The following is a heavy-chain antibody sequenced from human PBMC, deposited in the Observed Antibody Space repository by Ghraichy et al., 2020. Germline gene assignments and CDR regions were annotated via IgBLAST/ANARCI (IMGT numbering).Heavy chain of an antibody. CDR3: ARDDYTRDDSFFDY. J-gene: IGHJ4*02. CDR2: ISSSSSFI. CDR1: GFSFSNYG. Sequence: GGSLRLSCAASGFSFSNYGMNWVRQAPGKGLEWVSSISSSSSFIYYADSVKGRFTISRDNAKSSLYLQMNSLRADDTAVYYCARDDYTRDDSFFDYWGQGTLVTVSS. V-gene: IGHV3-21*01. D-gene: IGHD4-11*01.